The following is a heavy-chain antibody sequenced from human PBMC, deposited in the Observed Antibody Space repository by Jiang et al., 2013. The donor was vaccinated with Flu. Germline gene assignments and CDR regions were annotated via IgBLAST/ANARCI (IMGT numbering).Heavy chain of an antibody. J-gene: IGHJ6*02. V-gene: IGHV1-24*01. Sequence: GAEVKKPGASVKVSCKVSGYTLTELSMHWVRQAPGKGLEWMGGFDPEDGETIYAQKFQGRVTMTEDTSTDTAYMELSSLRSEDTAVYYCATGNLRLRREDYYYYGMDVWGQGTTVTVSS. CDR1: GYTLTELS. CDR2: FDPEDGET. CDR3: ATGNLRLRREDYYYYGMDV.